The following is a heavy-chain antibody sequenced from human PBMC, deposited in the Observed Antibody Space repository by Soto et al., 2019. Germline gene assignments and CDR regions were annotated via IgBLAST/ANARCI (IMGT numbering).Heavy chain of an antibody. J-gene: IGHJ4*02. Sequence: PGGSLRLSCAASGFTFSSYGMHWVRQAPGKGLEWVAVIWYDGSNKYYADSVKGRFTISRDNSKNTLYLQMNSLRAEDTAVYYCARGGGPYGDRYYFDYWGQGTLVTVSS. D-gene: IGHD4-17*01. CDR1: GFTFSSYG. V-gene: IGHV3-33*01. CDR3: ARGGGPYGDRYYFDY. CDR2: IWYDGSNK.